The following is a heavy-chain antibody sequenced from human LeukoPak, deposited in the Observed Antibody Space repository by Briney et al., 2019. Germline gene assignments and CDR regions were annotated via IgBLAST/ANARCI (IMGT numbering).Heavy chain of an antibody. D-gene: IGHD2-21*01. J-gene: IGHJ4*02. V-gene: IGHV3-48*04. CDR2: ISSSSSTI. CDR1: GFTLSSYS. CDR3: ARDIPAPGDAEFDC. Sequence: GGSLRLSCAASGFTLSSYSMNWVRQAPGKGLEWVSYISSSSSTIYYADSVKGRFTISRDNAKNSLYLQMNSLRAEDTAVYYCARDIPAPGDAEFDCWGQGALVTVSS.